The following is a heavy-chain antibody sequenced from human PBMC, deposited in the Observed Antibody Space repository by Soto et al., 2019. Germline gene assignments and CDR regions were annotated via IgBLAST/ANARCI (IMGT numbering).Heavy chain of an antibody. Sequence: EVRLLEAGGGLKQPGGSLRLSCAASGFTFKESAMNWVRQAPGKGLEWVASISDTGASTWYAESVRGRLSTSRDNSKNTLYLQMNSLRGEDTAVYYCAKGRGSGWAWYFDNWGQGTLVTVSS. D-gene: IGHD6-19*01. CDR1: GFTFKESA. CDR2: ISDTGAST. CDR3: AKGRGSGWAWYFDN. V-gene: IGHV3-23*01. J-gene: IGHJ4*02.